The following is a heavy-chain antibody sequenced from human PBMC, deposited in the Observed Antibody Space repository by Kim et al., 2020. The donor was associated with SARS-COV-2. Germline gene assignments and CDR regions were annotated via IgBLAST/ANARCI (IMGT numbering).Heavy chain of an antibody. V-gene: IGHV3-13*05. CDR2: IGTAGDP. Sequence: GGSLRLSCAASGFTFSSYDMHWVRQATGKGLEWVSAIGTAGDPYYPGSVKGRFTISRENAKNSLYLQMNSLRAGDTAVYYCARGRGCSGGSCYSWEYYFDYWGQGTLVTVSS. D-gene: IGHD2-15*01. J-gene: IGHJ4*02. CDR1: GFTFSSYD. CDR3: ARGRGCSGGSCYSWEYYFDY.